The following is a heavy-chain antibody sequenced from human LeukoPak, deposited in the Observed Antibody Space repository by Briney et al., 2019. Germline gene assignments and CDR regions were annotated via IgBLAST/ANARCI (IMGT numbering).Heavy chain of an antibody. CDR2: ISYDGGNK. Sequence: GGSLRLSCAASGFTFSSFAMHWVRQAPGKGLEWVAVISYDGGNKYYADSVKGRFTISRDNSKNTLYLQMNSLRAEDTAVYYCASPYCSSTSCYPSYYYYGMDVWGQGTTVTVSS. CDR1: GFTFSSFA. CDR3: ASPYCSSTSCYPSYYYYGMDV. J-gene: IGHJ6*02. V-gene: IGHV3-30-3*01. D-gene: IGHD2-2*01.